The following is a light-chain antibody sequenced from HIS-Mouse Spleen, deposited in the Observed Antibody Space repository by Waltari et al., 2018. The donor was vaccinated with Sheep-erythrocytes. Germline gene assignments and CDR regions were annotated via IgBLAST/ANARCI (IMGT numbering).Light chain of an antibody. CDR1: QGSRND. Sequence: AIQMTQSPSSLSASVGDRVTITCRASQGSRNDLGWYQQKPGKAPELLIYAACSLQSGVPSRFSGSGSGTAFTLTISRLQPEDFATYYCLQDYNSPYTFGQGTKLEIK. J-gene: IGKJ2*01. V-gene: IGKV1-6*01. CDR3: LQDYNSPYT. CDR2: AAC.